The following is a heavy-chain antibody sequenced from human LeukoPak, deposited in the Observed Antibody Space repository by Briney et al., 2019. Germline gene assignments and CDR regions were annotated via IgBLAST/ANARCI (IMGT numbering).Heavy chain of an antibody. D-gene: IGHD2/OR15-2a*01. Sequence: SSETLSLTCTVSGGSISSGDYYWSWIRQTPGKGLEWIGEINHSGSTNYNPSLKSRVTMSVDTSKNQFSLRLSSVTAADTAVYYCATNKVSTAGAYDIWGQGTMVIVSS. CDR3: ATNKVSTAGAYDI. J-gene: IGHJ3*02. V-gene: IGHV4-39*07. CDR1: GGSISSGDYY. CDR2: INHSGST.